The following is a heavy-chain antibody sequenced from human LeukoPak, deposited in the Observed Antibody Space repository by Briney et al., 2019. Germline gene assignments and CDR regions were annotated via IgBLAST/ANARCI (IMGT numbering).Heavy chain of an antibody. V-gene: IGHV3-23*01. CDR1: GFTFNVAA. CDR2: IIGNGFST. D-gene: IGHD5-24*01. Sequence: GGSLRVSCAASGFTFNVAAMNWVRQSPGKGLEWVATIIGNGFSTYYADSVSGRFTISRDNSQNTLLLQMNSLRDEDTAIYYCAKGRRDGYHFPLFDYWGHGALVTVSS. CDR3: AKGRRDGYHFPLFDY. J-gene: IGHJ4*01.